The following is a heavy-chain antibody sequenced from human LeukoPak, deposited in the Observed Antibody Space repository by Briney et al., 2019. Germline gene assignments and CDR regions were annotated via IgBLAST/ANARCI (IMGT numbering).Heavy chain of an antibody. Sequence: GGSLRLSCAASGFTFSSYAMSWVRQAPGRGLEWVSAISGSGGSAYYADSVKGRFTISRDNSKNTLYLQMNSLRAEDTAVYYCAKDDYYDSSGYYDYWGQGTLVTVSS. CDR3: AKDDYYDSSGYYDY. J-gene: IGHJ4*02. CDR2: ISGSGGSA. V-gene: IGHV3-23*01. CDR1: GFTFSSYA. D-gene: IGHD3-22*01.